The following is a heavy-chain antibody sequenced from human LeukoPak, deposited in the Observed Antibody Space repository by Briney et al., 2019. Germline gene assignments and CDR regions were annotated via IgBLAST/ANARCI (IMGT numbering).Heavy chain of an antibody. CDR3: ARTMIRRAFDI. Sequence: PSETLSLTCIVSGFSITTGYYWAWIRQPPGKGLEWIGTIFRIGSTYYNPSLKSRVTISVDTSKNQFSLKLSSVTAADTAVYYCARTMIRRAFDIWGQGTMVTVSS. CDR2: IFRIGST. V-gene: IGHV4-38-2*02. D-gene: IGHD3-22*01. J-gene: IGHJ3*02. CDR1: GFSITTGYY.